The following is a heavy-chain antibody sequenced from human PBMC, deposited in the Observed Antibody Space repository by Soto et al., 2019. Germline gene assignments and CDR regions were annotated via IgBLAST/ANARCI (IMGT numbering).Heavy chain of an antibody. Sequence: QVQLVESGGGLVKPGRSLRLSCATSGFTFSAHYMTWIRQSPGKGLEFIAYISPGGRYTNYGDSVKGSFTISRDNGNDSLVLQVNTFRDEDTAVYYCFRGGGGGFFDPWGQGTLVTVSS. D-gene: IGHD2-15*01. J-gene: IGHJ5*02. CDR2: ISPGGRYT. CDR1: GFTFSAHY. CDR3: FRGGGGGFFDP. V-gene: IGHV3-11*05.